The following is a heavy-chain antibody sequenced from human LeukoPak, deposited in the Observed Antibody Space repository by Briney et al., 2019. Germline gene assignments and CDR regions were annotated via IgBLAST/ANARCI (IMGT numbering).Heavy chain of an antibody. J-gene: IGHJ4*02. D-gene: IGHD3-22*01. CDR3: AKAAYDSSGYYPYSPFDY. Sequence: PGGSLRLSCAASGFVFSNYALHWVRQAPGKGLEWVAVISYDGSNKYYADSVKGRFTISRDNSKNTLYLQMNSLRAEDTAVYYCAKAAYDSSGYYPYSPFDYWGQGTLVTVSS. V-gene: IGHV3-30-3*01. CDR1: GFVFSNYA. CDR2: ISYDGSNK.